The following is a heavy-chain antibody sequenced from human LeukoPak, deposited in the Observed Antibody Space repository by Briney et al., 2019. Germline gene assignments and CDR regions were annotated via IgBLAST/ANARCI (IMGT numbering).Heavy chain of an antibody. CDR3: ATEKAFAFDI. CDR1: GFTFSTYE. J-gene: IGHJ3*02. Sequence: GGSLRLSCAASGFTFSTYEMNWVRQAPGKGLQWVSYISITSRTTNYADSVKGRFTISRDSAKNSLYLQMNSLRDEDTAVYYCATEKAFAFDIWGQGTVVTVSS. CDR2: ISITSRTT. V-gene: IGHV3-48*02.